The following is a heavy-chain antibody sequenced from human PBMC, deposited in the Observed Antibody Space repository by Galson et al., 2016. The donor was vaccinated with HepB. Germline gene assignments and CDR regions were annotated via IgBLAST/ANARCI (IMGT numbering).Heavy chain of an antibody. V-gene: IGHV4-31*03. CDR1: GASIGSGQHY. Sequence: TLSLTCTVSGASIGSGQHYWSWIRQHPGKGLEWIGYIFYSGRTSYNPSLKSRVTMSVEASKNQFSLKLSSVTVADTAVYYCETTCARGWFDPWGHGTLVSVSS. CDR3: ETTCARGWFDP. D-gene: IGHD2/OR15-2a*01. J-gene: IGHJ5*02. CDR2: IFYSGRT.